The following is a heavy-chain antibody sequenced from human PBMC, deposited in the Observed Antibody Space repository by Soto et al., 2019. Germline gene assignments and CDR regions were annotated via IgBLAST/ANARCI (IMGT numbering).Heavy chain of an antibody. CDR2: IKSKTDGGTT. CDR3: TTVRLGYCSGGSCQYYFDY. CDR1: GFTFSNAW. V-gene: IGHV3-15*01. J-gene: IGHJ4*02. Sequence: EVQLVESGGGSVKPGGSLRLSCAASGFTFSNAWMSWVRQAPGKGLEWVGRIKSKTDGGTTDYAAPVKGRFTISRDDSKNTLYLQMNSLKTEDTAVYYCTTVRLGYCSGGSCQYYFDYWGQGTLVTVSS. D-gene: IGHD2-15*01.